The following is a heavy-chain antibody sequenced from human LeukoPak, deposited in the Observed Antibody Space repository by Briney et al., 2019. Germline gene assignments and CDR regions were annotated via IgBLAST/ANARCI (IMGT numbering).Heavy chain of an antibody. Sequence: GGSLRLSCAASGFTFSSYGMHWVRQAPGKGLEWVAVIWYDGSNKYYADSVKGRFTISRDNSKNTLYLQMNSLRAEDTAVYYCARSPAYYYDSSGYYFESRHYDYWGQGTLVTVSS. CDR2: IWYDGSNK. J-gene: IGHJ4*02. CDR1: GFTFSSYG. V-gene: IGHV3-33*01. D-gene: IGHD3-22*01. CDR3: ARSPAYYYDSSGYYFESRHYDY.